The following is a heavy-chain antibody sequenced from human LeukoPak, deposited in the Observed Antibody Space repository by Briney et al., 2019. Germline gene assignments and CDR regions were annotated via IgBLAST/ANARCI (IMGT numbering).Heavy chain of an antibody. Sequence: PGGSLRLSCAASKFIFSDYYMTWVRQAPGKGPEWVAYMNQFGTEIKYLDSVKGRFTISRDNAKSSLYLWMTSLTADDTAVYYCARGTYYYEFWGQGTLVIVSS. D-gene: IGHD3/OR15-3a*01. CDR1: KFIFSDYY. V-gene: IGHV3-7*04. CDR2: MNQFGTEI. J-gene: IGHJ4*02. CDR3: ARGTYYYEF.